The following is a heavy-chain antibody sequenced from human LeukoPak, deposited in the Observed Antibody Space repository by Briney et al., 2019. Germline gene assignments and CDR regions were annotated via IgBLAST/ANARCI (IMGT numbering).Heavy chain of an antibody. V-gene: IGHV4-59*12. D-gene: IGHD2-21*01. J-gene: IGHJ5*02. CDR2: IYYSGST. CDR3: ARAPLWWYDP. Sequence: SETLSLTCTVSGGSISSYYWSWIRQPPGKGLEWIGYIYYSGSTNYNPSLKSRVTISVDTSKNQFSLKLSSVTAADTAVYYCARAPLWWYDPWGQGTLVTVSS. CDR1: GGSISSYY.